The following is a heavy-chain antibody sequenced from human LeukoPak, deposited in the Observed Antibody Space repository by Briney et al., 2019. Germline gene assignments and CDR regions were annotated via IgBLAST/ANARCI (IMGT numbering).Heavy chain of an antibody. V-gene: IGHV1-18*01. D-gene: IGHD5-12*01. Sequence: ASVKVSCKASGYTFTSYGISWVRQAPGQGLEWMGWISAYNGNTNYAQKFQGRVTMTRDTFTSTVYMELSSLRSEDTAVYYCASEIVAIKRGWFDPWGQGTLVTVSS. CDR1: GYTFTSYG. CDR2: ISAYNGNT. CDR3: ASEIVAIKRGWFDP. J-gene: IGHJ5*02.